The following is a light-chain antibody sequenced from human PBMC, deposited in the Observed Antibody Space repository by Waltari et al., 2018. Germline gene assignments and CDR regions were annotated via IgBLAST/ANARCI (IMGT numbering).Light chain of an antibody. CDR3: QQYDFSVPLT. CDR2: GAS. J-gene: IGKJ4*01. Sequence: EIVLTQSPGTLSLSPGERATLSCRASQSVASNFLAWYQQQPGQAPRLLIYGASSRVTGIPDRFSGSGSGTDFTLTISRLEPVDFAVYYCQQYDFSVPLTFGGGTKVEIK. CDR1: QSVASNF. V-gene: IGKV3-20*01.